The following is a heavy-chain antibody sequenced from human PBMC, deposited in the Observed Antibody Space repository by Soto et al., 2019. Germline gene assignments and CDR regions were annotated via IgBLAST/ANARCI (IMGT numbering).Heavy chain of an antibody. D-gene: IGHD2-2*01. CDR2: IIPIFGTA. V-gene: IGHV1-69*06. J-gene: IGHJ4*02. CDR1: GGTFSSYA. Sequence: SVQVSCKASGGTFSSYAISCWRQAPGQRVEGIGGIIPIFGTAKYAQKFQGRVITTQDTSTDSAYMQLTSMTSDDTAVYYCATLYARRGLHRGYYFDPWGQGTQVTVSS. CDR3: ATLYARRGLHRGYYFDP.